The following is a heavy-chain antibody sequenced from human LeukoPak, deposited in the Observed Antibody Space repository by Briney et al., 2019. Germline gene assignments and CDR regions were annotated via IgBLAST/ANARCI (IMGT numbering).Heavy chain of an antibody. J-gene: IGHJ4*02. Sequence: ASVKVSCTASGYTFTDYYIHWVRQAPGQGLEWMGWINPNSGGTHYAQRFQGRVTMTTDTSISTAYMELSRLTSDDTAVYYCASQPYYFDSSGYYDYWGQGTLVTVSS. V-gene: IGHV1-2*02. CDR2: INPNSGGT. CDR1: GYTFTDYY. CDR3: ASQPYYFDSSGYYDY. D-gene: IGHD3-22*01.